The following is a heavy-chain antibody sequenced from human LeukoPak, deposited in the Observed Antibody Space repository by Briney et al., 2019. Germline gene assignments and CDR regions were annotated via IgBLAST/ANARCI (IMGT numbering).Heavy chain of an antibody. Sequence: SVKVSCKASGGTFSSYAISWVRQAPGQGLEWMGGIIPIFGTANYAQKFQGRVTITADESTSTAYMELSSLRSEDTAVYYCARSSTSCYFCAFDIWGQGTMVTVSS. CDR3: ARSSTSCYFCAFDI. J-gene: IGHJ3*02. D-gene: IGHD2-2*01. CDR1: GGTFSSYA. CDR2: IIPIFGTA. V-gene: IGHV1-69*13.